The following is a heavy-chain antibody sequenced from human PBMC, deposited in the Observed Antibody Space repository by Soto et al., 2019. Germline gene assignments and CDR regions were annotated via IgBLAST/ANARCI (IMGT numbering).Heavy chain of an antibody. V-gene: IGHV4-30-4*01. D-gene: IGHD1-26*01. CDR2: VYHGGST. Sequence: QVQLQESGPGLVKPSQTLSLTCTVSGASMTIGDYYWSWIRQPPGKGLEWIGFVYHGGSTDYNPSLRARLNLSSDSSKNQFFLGLSSVTAAGTAVYFCARAVGYYYYDMDVWGQGARVTVSS. J-gene: IGHJ6*02. CDR3: ARAVGYYYYDMDV. CDR1: GASMTIGDYY.